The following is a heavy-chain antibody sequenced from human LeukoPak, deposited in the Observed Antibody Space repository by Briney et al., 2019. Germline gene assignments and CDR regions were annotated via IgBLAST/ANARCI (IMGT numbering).Heavy chain of an antibody. J-gene: IGHJ4*02. CDR2: IIPIFGTA. CDR1: GGTFSSYA. D-gene: IGHD2-15*01. Sequence: SVKVSCKASGGTFSSYAISWVRQAPGQGLGWMGGIIPIFGTANYAQKFQGRVTITTDESTSTAYMELSSLRSEDTAVYNCARDLFFCSGGSCYSSHYFDYWGQGTLVTVSS. V-gene: IGHV1-69*05. CDR3: ARDLFFCSGGSCYSSHYFDY.